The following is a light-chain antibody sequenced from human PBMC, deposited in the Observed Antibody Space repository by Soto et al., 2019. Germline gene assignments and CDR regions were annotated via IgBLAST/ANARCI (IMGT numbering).Light chain of an antibody. CDR2: GAS. Sequence: DIQMTQSPSSLSASVGDRVTITCQASQDINNYLNWYQQKSGKAPKLLIYGASDLETGVPSRFSGSGSGTDFTFTISSLQPEDIATYYCQQYDNLPLTFGGGTKVEIK. J-gene: IGKJ4*01. CDR3: QQYDNLPLT. V-gene: IGKV1-33*01. CDR1: QDINNY.